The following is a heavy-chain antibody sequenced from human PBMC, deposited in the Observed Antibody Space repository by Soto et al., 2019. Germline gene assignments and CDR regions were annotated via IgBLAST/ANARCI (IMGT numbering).Heavy chain of an antibody. CDR1: GGSIRSSY. Sequence: SETLSLTCTVSGGSIRSSYWSWIRQSPGKGLEWIAYVHYSGSTKYNPSLNSRVTISVDTSKNQFSLKLNSVTAADTAVYYCARGYYDSSGQSNTFDIWGQGTMVTVSS. J-gene: IGHJ3*02. D-gene: IGHD3-22*01. CDR2: VHYSGST. V-gene: IGHV4-59*01. CDR3: ARGYYDSSGQSNTFDI.